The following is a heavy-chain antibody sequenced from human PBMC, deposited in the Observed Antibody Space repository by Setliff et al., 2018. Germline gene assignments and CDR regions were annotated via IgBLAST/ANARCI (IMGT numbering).Heavy chain of an antibody. CDR2: ISPKNGDK. D-gene: IGHD1-26*01. CDR3: ARGVTGSHSGRLDS. CDR1: GYTFTSYG. J-gene: IGHJ4*02. Sequence: ASVKVSCKASGYTFTSYGISWVRQAPGQGLEWMGWISPKNGDKQYAQKVQGRVTMTTDTSTSTAYMEVRSLRSDDTAGYFCARGVTGSHSGRLDSWGQGTLVTVS. V-gene: IGHV1-18*01.